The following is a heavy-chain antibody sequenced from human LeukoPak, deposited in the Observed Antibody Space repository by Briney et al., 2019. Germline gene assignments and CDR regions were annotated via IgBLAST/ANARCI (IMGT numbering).Heavy chain of an antibody. D-gene: IGHD5-24*01. CDR2: ISRDGSDK. Sequence: GRSLRLSCAASGFTFSSYGMHWVRQAPGKGLEWVAVISRDGSDKFYADPVKGRFTISRDNSKNTLYLQMDSLRAEDTAMYYCARGNGDGYKPGDFDYWGQGTLVTVSS. CDR1: GFTFSSYG. J-gene: IGHJ4*02. CDR3: ARGNGDGYKPGDFDY. V-gene: IGHV3-30*03.